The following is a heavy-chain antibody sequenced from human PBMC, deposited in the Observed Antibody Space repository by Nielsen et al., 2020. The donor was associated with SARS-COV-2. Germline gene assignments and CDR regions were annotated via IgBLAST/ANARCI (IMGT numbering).Heavy chain of an antibody. CDR2: IKQDGSEK. J-gene: IGHJ4*02. V-gene: IGHV3-7*03. CDR1: GFTFSSYW. D-gene: IGHD4-17*01. Sequence: GESLKISCAASGFTFSSYWMNWVRQAPGKGLEWVANIKQDGSEKYYGDSVKGRFTISRDNAKNSLYLQMNSLRAEDTALYYCASARSPYGDYEAVFDYWGQGTLVTVSS. CDR3: ASARSPYGDYEAVFDY.